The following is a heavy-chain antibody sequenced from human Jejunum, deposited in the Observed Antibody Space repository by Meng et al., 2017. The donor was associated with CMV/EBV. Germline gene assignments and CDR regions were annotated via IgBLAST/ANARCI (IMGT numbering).Heavy chain of an antibody. CDR3: AKLSDA. CDR1: GFTFSSHS. D-gene: IGHD5/OR15-5a*01. V-gene: IGHV3-23*01. J-gene: IGHJ6*02. CDR2: ITGSGGST. Sequence: LKISCAASGFTFSSHSRSWVRQAPGKGLEWVSAITGSGGSTYYADSVKGRFTISRDNSRNTLYLQMNSLRAEDTAVYYCAKLSDAWGQGTTVTVSS.